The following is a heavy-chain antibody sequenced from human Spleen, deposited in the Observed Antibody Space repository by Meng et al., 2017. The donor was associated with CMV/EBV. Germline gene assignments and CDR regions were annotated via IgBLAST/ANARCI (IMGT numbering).Heavy chain of an antibody. J-gene: IGHJ4*02. V-gene: IGHV3-30-3*01. D-gene: IGHD3-3*01. CDR3: ARKAYDFWSGVLHPALY. CDR2: ISYDGDNK. CDR1: GFTFSSYA. Sequence: GGSLRLSCAASGFTFSSYAMHWVRQAPGKGLEWVAVISYDGDNKYHAESVKGRFTISRDNSENTLYLQMNSLRPEDTAVYYCARKAYDFWSGVLHPALYWGQGTLVTVSS.